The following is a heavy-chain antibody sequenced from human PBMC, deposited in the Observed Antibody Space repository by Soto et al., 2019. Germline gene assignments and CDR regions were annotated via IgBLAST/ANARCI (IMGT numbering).Heavy chain of an antibody. CDR1: GYTYTDYY. CDR2: ISPNSGDT. J-gene: IGHJ3*02. Sequence: ASVKVSCKASGYTYTDYYMHWVRQAPGQGLEWMGSISPNSGDTNYAQKFQGRVTVTRDTSTSTAYMELRRLRFDDTAVYYCARKLPGFASDIWGQGTIVTLS. V-gene: IGHV1-2*02. CDR3: ARKLPGFASDI. D-gene: IGHD1-1*01.